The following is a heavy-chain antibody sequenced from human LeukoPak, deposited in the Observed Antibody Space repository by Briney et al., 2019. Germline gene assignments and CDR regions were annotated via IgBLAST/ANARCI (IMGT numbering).Heavy chain of an antibody. CDR3: ARASTSTYYDFWSGYYTGIPMGGSWFDP. D-gene: IGHD3-3*01. CDR1: GYTFTSYY. Sequence: ASVKVSCKASGYTFTSYYMHWVRQAPGQGLEWMGIINPSGGSTSYAQKFQGRVTMTRNTSISTAYMELSSLRSEDTAVYYCARASTSTYYDFWSGYYTGIPMGGSWFDPWGQGTLVTVSS. CDR2: INPSGGST. J-gene: IGHJ5*02. V-gene: IGHV1-46*01.